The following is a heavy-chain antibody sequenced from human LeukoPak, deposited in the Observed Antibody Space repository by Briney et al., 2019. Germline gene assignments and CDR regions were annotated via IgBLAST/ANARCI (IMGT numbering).Heavy chain of an antibody. V-gene: IGHV4-39*07. J-gene: IGHJ4*02. CDR3: AREARGGSTYLDN. D-gene: IGHD1-26*01. CDR1: VGSISISSYN. Sequence: SETLSLTCTVSVGSISISSYNWGGIRQPPGKGREWIGSIYYSGSTYYNPSLKSRVTMSLDTSKNQFSLSLTSVTAADTAVYYCAREARGGSTYLDNWGQGTLVTVSS. CDR2: IYYSGST.